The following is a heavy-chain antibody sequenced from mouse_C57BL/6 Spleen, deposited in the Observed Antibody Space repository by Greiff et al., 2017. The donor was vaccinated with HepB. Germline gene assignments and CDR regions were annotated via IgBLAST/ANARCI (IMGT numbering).Heavy chain of an antibody. V-gene: IGHV5-9-1*02. Sequence: EVQLVESGEGLVKPGGSLKLSCAASGFTFSSYAMSWVRQTPEKRLEWVAYISSGGDYIYYADTVKGRFTISRDNARNTLYLQMSSLKSEDTAMYYCTRERYYGSSYGAMDYWGQGTSVTVSS. J-gene: IGHJ4*01. CDR2: ISSGGDYI. D-gene: IGHD1-1*01. CDR3: TRERYYGSSYGAMDY. CDR1: GFTFSSYA.